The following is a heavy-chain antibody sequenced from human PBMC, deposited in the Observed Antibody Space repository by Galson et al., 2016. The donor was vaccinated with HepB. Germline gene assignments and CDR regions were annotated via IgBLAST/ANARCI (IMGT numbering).Heavy chain of an antibody. Sequence: SETLSLTCTVSGGSISSSSYYWGWIRQPPGKGLEWIGSIYYSGSTYYNPSLKCRVTISVDTSKNQFSLKLSSVTAADTAVYYCARHLKIQLWLRGNWFDPWGQGTLVTVSS. CDR2: IYYSGST. V-gene: IGHV4-39*01. CDR3: ARHLKIQLWLRGNWFDP. D-gene: IGHD5-18*01. CDR1: GGSISSSSYY. J-gene: IGHJ5*02.